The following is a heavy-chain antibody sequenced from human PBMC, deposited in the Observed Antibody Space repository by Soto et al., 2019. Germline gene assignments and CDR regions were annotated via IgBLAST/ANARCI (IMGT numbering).Heavy chain of an antibody. Sequence: SETLSLTCAVYGGSFSGYYWSWIRQPPGKGLEWIGEINHSGSTNYNPSLKSRVTISVDTSKNQFSLKLSSVTAADTAVYYCARGFPVAAAGTHFDYWGQGTLVTVS. J-gene: IGHJ4*02. D-gene: IGHD6-13*01. V-gene: IGHV4-34*01. CDR2: INHSGST. CDR3: ARGFPVAAAGTHFDY. CDR1: GGSFSGYY.